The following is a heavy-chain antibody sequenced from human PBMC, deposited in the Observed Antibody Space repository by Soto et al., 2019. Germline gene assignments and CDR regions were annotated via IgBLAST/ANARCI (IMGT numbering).Heavy chain of an antibody. CDR1: GYTFTIYA. V-gene: IGHV1-18*01. D-gene: IGHD4-4*01. Sequence: GASVKVSCKASGYTFTIYAISWVRQAPGQGLEWMGWISAYSGNTNYAQNFQDRVTMTTDTATTTAYMELRSLRSDDTAVYYCARDNDYSNYDYYYNGMDVWGQGTTVTVSS. J-gene: IGHJ6*02. CDR3: ARDNDYSNYDYYYNGMDV. CDR2: ISAYSGNT.